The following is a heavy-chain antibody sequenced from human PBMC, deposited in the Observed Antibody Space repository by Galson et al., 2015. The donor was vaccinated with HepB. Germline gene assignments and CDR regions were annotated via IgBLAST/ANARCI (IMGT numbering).Heavy chain of an antibody. D-gene: IGHD5-24*01. V-gene: IGHV1-69*13. CDR3: AILNGGYNSLRDY. CDR2: IIPLFGTP. Sequence: SVKVSCKASGGSVSNHVFSWVRQVPGQGLEWMGGIIPLFGTPNYAQKFQDRVTITADDSTSTAYLEVSSLRSEDTAVYYCAILNGGYNSLRDYRGQGSQVTVSS. J-gene: IGHJ4*02. CDR1: GGSVSNHV.